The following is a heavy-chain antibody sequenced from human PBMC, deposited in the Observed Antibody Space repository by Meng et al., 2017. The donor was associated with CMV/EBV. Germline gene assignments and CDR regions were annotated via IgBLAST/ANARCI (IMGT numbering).Heavy chain of an antibody. CDR3: ARARGYSSSSKNWFDP. CDR2: IYYSGST. J-gene: IGHJ5*02. CDR1: GGSISSYY. V-gene: IGHV4-59*01. D-gene: IGHD6-6*01. Sequence: SETLSLTCTVSGGSISSYYWSWIRQPPGKGLEWIGYIYYSGSTNYNPSLKSRVTISVDTSKNQFSLKLSSVTAADTAVYYCARARGYSSSSKNWFDPWGQGTLGT.